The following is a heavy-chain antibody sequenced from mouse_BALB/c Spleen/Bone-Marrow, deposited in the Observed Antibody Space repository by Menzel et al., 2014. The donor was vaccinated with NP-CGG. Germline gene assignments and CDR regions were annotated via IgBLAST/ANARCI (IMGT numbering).Heavy chain of an antibody. Sequence: QVQLQQSGPQLVRPGASVKISCKASGYSFTSYWMHWVKQRPGQGLEWIGMIDPSDSETRLNQKFKDKATLTVDKSSSTVYMQPRSPTSEDSAVYYWSRGDDGYYGDYWGQGTTLTVSS. CDR2: IDPSDSET. CDR3: SRGDDGYYGDY. D-gene: IGHD2-3*01. CDR1: GYSFTSYW. V-gene: IGHV1S74*01. J-gene: IGHJ2*01.